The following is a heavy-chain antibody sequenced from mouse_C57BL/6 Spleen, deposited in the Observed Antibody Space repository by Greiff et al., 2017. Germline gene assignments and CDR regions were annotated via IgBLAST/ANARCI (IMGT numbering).Heavy chain of an antibody. D-gene: IGHD1-1*01. V-gene: IGHV1-76*01. CDR2: IYPGSGNT. J-gene: IGHJ1*03. CDR1: GYTFTDYY. Sequence: VQLQQSGAELVRPGASVKLSCKASGYTFTDYYINWVKQRPGQGLEWIARIYPGSGNTYYNEKFKGKATLTAEKSSSTAYMQLSSLTSEDSAVYFCARDITTVVATGGYFEVWGTGTTVTVSS. CDR3: ARDITTVVATGGYFEV.